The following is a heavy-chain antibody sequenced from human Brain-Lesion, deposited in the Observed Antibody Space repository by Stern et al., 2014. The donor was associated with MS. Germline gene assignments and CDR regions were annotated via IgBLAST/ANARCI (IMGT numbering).Heavy chain of an antibody. Sequence: VQLVESGPGLVKPSQTLSLSCTVSGGSISSGGYYWSWIRQPAGKGLEWIGRIFNSGSTSYNPSLKSRVTISIDPPKTQFSLRLTSMTAADTAVYYCARGRVVPGFQYYATDVWGQGTTVIVSS. CDR1: GGSISSGGYY. CDR3: ARGRVVPGFQYYATDV. D-gene: IGHD2-2*01. V-gene: IGHV4-61*02. J-gene: IGHJ6*02. CDR2: IFNSGST.